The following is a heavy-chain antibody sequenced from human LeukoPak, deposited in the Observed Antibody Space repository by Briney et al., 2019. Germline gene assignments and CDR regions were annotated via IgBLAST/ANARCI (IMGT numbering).Heavy chain of an antibody. CDR2: IIPSFGTA. CDR1: GGTFSSNA. V-gene: IGHV1-69*01. CDR3: ASDYYDILTGYDDY. D-gene: IGHD3-9*01. Sequence: GSSVKVSCKASGGTFSSNAISWVRQAPGQGLEWMGGIIPSFGTADYAQKFQGRVTITADESTSTAYMELSSLRSEDTAVYYCASDYYDILTGYDDYWGQGTLVTVSS. J-gene: IGHJ4*02.